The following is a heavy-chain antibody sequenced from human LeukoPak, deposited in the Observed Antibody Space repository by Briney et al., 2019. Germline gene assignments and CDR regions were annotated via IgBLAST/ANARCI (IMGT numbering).Heavy chain of an antibody. Sequence: ASVKVSCKASGYTFTSYGISWVRQAPGQGLEWMGWISAYNGNTNYAQKLQGRVTMTTDTSTSTAYMELRGLRSDDTAVYYCAREYYYDSSGYYFFDYWGQGTLVTVSS. J-gene: IGHJ4*02. D-gene: IGHD3-22*01. V-gene: IGHV1-18*01. CDR1: GYTFTSYG. CDR3: AREYYYDSSGYYFFDY. CDR2: ISAYNGNT.